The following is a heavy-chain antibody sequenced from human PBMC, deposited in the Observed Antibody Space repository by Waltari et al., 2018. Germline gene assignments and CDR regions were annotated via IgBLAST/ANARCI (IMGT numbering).Heavy chain of an antibody. CDR2: IYHSGRT. CDR3: ARDLSIAVAGSNYYYYGMDV. J-gene: IGHJ6*02. V-gene: IGHV4-4*02. Sequence: QVQLQESGPGLVKPSGTLSLTCAVSGGSISSSNWWSWVRQPPGKGLEWIGEIYHSGRTNYNPSLKSRVTISVDKSKNQFSLKLSSVTAADTAVYYCARDLSIAVAGSNYYYYGMDVWGQGTTVTVSS. D-gene: IGHD6-19*01. CDR1: GGSISSSNW.